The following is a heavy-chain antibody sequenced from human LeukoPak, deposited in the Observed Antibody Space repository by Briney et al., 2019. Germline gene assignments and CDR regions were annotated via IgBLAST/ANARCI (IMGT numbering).Heavy chain of an antibody. CDR2: INPNSGGT. J-gene: IGHJ4*02. V-gene: IGHV1-2*02. CDR3: ARDLGVYCSSTSCSSVY. Sequence: ASVKVSCKASGYTFTGYYMHWVRQAPGQGLEWMGWINPNSGGTNYTQKFQGRVTMTRDTSISTAYMELSRLRSDDTAVYYCARDLGVYCSSTSCSSVYWGQGTLVTVSS. D-gene: IGHD2-2*01. CDR1: GYTFTGYY.